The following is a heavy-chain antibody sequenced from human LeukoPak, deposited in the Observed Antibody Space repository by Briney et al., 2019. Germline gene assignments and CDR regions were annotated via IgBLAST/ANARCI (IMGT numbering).Heavy chain of an antibody. D-gene: IGHD6-13*01. CDR3: ARGGAAAGTDY. Sequence: PGRSLRLSCAASGFTFSSYDMHWVRQAPGKGLEWVAVISYDGSNKYYADSVKGRFTISRDNSKNTLYLQMNSLRAEDTAVYYCARGGAAAGTDYWGQGTLVTVSS. V-gene: IGHV3-30*03. CDR2: ISYDGSNK. CDR1: GFTFSSYD. J-gene: IGHJ4*02.